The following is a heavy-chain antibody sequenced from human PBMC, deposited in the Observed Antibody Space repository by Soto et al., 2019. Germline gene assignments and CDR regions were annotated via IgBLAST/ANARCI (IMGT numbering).Heavy chain of an antibody. CDR2: IYPGDSDT. V-gene: IGHV5-51*01. CDR1: GYSYNNYW. D-gene: IGHD5-18*01. Sequence: EVQMVQSGAEVKKPGEFLKISCKGSGYSYNNYWIAWVRQMPGKGLEWMGIIYPGDSDTRYSPSFQGQVTISVDKSITTAYLQWSSLKASDAAMYYCARRWDTAFDRWGQGTLVTVSS. CDR3: ARRWDTAFDR. J-gene: IGHJ5*02.